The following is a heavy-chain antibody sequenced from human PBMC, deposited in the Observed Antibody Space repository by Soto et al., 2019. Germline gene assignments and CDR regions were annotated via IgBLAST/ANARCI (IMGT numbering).Heavy chain of an antibody. J-gene: IGHJ6*02. Sequence: QVQLVQSGAEVKKPGSSVKVSCKASGGTFSSYAISWVRQAPGQGLEWMGGIIPIFGTANYAQKFQGRVTITADESTSTAYIELSSLRSEDTSVYYCAIDIVVVVAATDYYGMDVWGQGTTVTVSS. CDR3: AIDIVVVVAATDYYGMDV. CDR1: GGTFSSYA. D-gene: IGHD2-15*01. CDR2: IIPIFGTA. V-gene: IGHV1-69*01.